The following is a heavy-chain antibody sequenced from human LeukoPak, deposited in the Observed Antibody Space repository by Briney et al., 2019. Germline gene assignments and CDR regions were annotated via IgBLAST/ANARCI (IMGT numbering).Heavy chain of an antibody. V-gene: IGHV5-51*01. CDR3: ARPVLSGSYGSSAFDI. Sequence: GESLKISCKGSGYSFTSYWIGWVRQMPGKGLEWMGIIYPGDSDTRYSPSFQGQVTISADKSISTAYLQWSSLKASDTAMYYCARPVLSGSYGSSAFDIWGQGTMVTVSS. CDR1: GYSFTSYW. CDR2: IYPGDSDT. D-gene: IGHD1-26*01. J-gene: IGHJ3*02.